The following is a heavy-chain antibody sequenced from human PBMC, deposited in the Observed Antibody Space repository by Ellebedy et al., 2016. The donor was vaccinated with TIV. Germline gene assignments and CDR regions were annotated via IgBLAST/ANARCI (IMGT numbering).Heavy chain of an antibody. Sequence: MPSETLSLTCTVSGGSISSYYWSWIRQPAGKGLEWIGRIYSSGSTNDNPSLTSRVSMSVDTSKNQLSLKVSSVTSADTDVYYCARYNSGYYFDYWGQGTLVTVSS. CDR2: IYSSGST. CDR1: GGSISSYY. D-gene: IGHD5-12*01. V-gene: IGHV4-4*07. J-gene: IGHJ4*02. CDR3: ARYNSGYYFDY.